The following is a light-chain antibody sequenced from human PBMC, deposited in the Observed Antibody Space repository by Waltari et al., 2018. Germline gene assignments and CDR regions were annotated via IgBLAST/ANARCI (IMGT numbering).Light chain of an antibody. J-gene: IGKJ1*01. Sequence: DVQMTQSPSTLSASVGDRVTITCRASQSISNWLAWYQQKVGKAPKLLIYKASNLESGVPSRFSGSGAGREFTLTISSLQPEDFATYYCQQYNSNSKTFGQGTKVEIE. CDR2: KAS. V-gene: IGKV1-5*03. CDR1: QSISNW. CDR3: QQYNSNSKT.